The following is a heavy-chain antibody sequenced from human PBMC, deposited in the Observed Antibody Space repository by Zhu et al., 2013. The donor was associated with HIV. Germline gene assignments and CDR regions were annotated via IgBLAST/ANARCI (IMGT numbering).Heavy chain of an antibody. V-gene: IGHV1-18*01. CDR1: GYTFTSYG. CDR3: ARDWGYDFWSGYSHYYYYGMDV. CDR2: ISAYNGNT. D-gene: IGHD3-3*01. J-gene: IGHJ6*02. Sequence: QVQLVQSGAEVKKPGASVKVSCKASGYTFTSYGISWVRQAPGQGLEWMGWISAYNGNTNYAQKLQGRVTMTTDTSTSTAYMELRSLRSDDTAVYYCARDWGYDFWSGYSHYYYYGMDVWGQGTTVTVSS.